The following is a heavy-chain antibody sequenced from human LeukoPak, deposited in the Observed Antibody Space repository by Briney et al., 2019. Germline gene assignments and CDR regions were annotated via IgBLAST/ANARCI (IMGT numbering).Heavy chain of an antibody. J-gene: IGHJ6*03. V-gene: IGHV3-74*01. Sequence: GGSLRLSCAASGFTFSNYWMHWVRQAPGKGLVWVSRINTEASSTSYADSVKGRFTISRDNAKNTLYLQMNSLRPEDTAVYYCARDYDRYYMDVWGKGTTVTVSS. CDR1: GFTFSNYW. CDR3: ARDYDRYYMDV. D-gene: IGHD3-3*01. CDR2: INTEASST.